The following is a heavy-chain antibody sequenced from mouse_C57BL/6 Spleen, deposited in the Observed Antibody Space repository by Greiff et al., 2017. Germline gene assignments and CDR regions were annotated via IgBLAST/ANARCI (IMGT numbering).Heavy chain of an antibody. D-gene: IGHD2-4*01. Sequence: EVQVVESGGGLVKPGGSLKLSCAASGFTFSDYGMHWVRQAPEKGLEWVAYISSGSSTIYYADTVKGRFTISRDNAKNTLFLQMTSLRSEDTAMYYCARPEAYDYDGGFAYWGQGTLVTVSA. CDR3: ARPEAYDYDGGFAY. V-gene: IGHV5-17*01. CDR2: ISSGSSTI. J-gene: IGHJ3*01. CDR1: GFTFSDYG.